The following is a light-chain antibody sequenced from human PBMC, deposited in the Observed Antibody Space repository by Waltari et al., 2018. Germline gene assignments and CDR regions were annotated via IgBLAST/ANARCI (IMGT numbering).Light chain of an antibody. Sequence: IVMTQSPDSLGVSLGERAPITCSSSQSLLSSSTNKNYLAWYQQNPGQPPRLLMYWASLRESGVPERFSGSGSATDFTLTISSLQAEDVAVYYCQQYYTSPLTFGGGTKVEIK. CDR2: WAS. CDR1: QSLLSSSTNKNY. CDR3: QQYYTSPLT. V-gene: IGKV4-1*01. J-gene: IGKJ4*01.